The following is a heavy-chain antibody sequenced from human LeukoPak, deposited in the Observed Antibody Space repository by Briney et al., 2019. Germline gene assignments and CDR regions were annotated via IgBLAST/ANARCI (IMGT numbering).Heavy chain of an antibody. V-gene: IGHV3-15*01. J-gene: IGHJ4*02. CDR2: IKSKTDGGTT. CDR1: VFTLTNSW. D-gene: IGHD5-18*01. CDR3: STGIRVDTAMVGTDY. Sequence: GGSLRLSCAASVFTLTNSWMSLVRQAPGKGLEWVCGIKSKTDGGTTDYPAPVKGKFTISREESKNTLYLQMNRLKPEDTAVYYCSTGIRVDTAMVGTDYWGQGTLVTVCS.